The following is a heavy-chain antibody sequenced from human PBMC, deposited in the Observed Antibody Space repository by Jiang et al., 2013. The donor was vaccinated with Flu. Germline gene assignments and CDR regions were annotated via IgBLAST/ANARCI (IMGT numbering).Heavy chain of an antibody. V-gene: IGHV3-30*01. J-gene: IGHJ4*02. D-gene: IGHD3-22*01. CDR1: GFTFSSSS. CDR2: ISYDGTKR. CDR3: ASHYYDSNGYLTVNY. Sequence: LVESGGGVVQPGRSLRLSCAASGFTFSSSSMHWVRQAPGKGLQWVAVISYDGTKRYYVDSVKGRFTISRDNSKNTLYLQMDSLRAEDTAVYYCASHYYDSNGYLTVNYWGQGTLVTVSS.